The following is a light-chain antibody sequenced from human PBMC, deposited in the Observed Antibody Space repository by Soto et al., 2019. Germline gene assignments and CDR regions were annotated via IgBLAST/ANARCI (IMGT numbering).Light chain of an antibody. J-gene: IGKJ1*01. CDR3: QQYNNWPRAWT. V-gene: IGKV3-15*01. CDR1: QSVSSN. CDR2: GAS. Sequence: EIVMTQSPATLSVSPGERATLSCRASQSVSSNLAGYQQRPGQAPRLLIYGASSRATGIPARFSGSGSGTEFTLTISSLQSEDFALYYCQQYNNWPRAWTFGQGTKVEIK.